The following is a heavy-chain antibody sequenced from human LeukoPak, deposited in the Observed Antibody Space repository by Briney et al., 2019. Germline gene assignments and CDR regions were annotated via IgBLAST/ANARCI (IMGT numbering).Heavy chain of an antibody. J-gene: IGHJ6*02. CDR2: INAGNGNT. Sequence: ASVKVSCKASRFTFTSSAMHWVRQAPGQRLEWMGWINAGNGNTKYSQKFQGRVTITRDTSASTAYMELSSLRSEDTAVYYCARAVITMVRGVLYDMDVWGQGTTVTVSS. CDR1: RFTFTSSA. CDR3: ARAVITMVRGVLYDMDV. V-gene: IGHV1-3*01. D-gene: IGHD3-10*01.